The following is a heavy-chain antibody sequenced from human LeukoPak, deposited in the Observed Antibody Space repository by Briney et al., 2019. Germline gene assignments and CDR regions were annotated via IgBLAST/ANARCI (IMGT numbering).Heavy chain of an antibody. V-gene: IGHV1-18*04. CDR3: ARDMYNWNDFSFDY. CDR2: ISAYNGNT. D-gene: IGHD1-1*01. CDR1: GYTFTSYG. Sequence: ASVKVSCKDSGYTFTSYGISRVRQAPGQGREWMGWISAYNGNTNYAQKLQGRVTMTTDTSTSTAYMELRSLRSDDTAVYYCARDMYNWNDFSFDYWGQGTLVTVSS. J-gene: IGHJ4*02.